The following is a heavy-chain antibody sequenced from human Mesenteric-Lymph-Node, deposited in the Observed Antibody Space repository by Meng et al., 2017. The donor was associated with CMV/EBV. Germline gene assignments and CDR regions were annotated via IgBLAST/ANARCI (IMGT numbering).Heavy chain of an antibody. CDR2: IYWDDDT. J-gene: IGHJ4*02. CDR3: AHNKYYYDSSGYYYFQAFDY. V-gene: IGHV2-5*02. D-gene: IGHD3-22*01. CDR1: G. Sequence: GVSWILQHPRQALEWLALIYWDDDTRYSPSLKSRLTITKDTSKNQVVLTMTNMDPVDTATYYCAHNKYYYDSSGYYYFQAFDYWGQGTLVTVSS.